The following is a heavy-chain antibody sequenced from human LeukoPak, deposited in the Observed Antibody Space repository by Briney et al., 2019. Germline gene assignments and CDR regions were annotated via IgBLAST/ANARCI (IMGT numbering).Heavy chain of an antibody. CDR2: IYYIGTT. CDR3: ARAPNPNSSGGYIFDS. Sequence: PSETLSLTCTVSGGSISSSSYFWGWIRQPPGEGLEWIGSIYYIGTTYSNPSLNSRVTISVDTSKNQFSLKLNSVTAADTAVYYCARAPNPNSSGGYIFDSWGQGTLVTVSS. CDR1: GGSISSSSYF. V-gene: IGHV4-39*07. J-gene: IGHJ4*02. D-gene: IGHD6-19*01.